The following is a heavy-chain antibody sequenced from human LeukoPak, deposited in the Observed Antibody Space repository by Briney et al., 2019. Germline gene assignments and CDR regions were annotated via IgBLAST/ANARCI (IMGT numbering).Heavy chain of an antibody. V-gene: IGHV4-34*01. J-gene: IGHJ4*02. CDR1: GGSFSGYY. CDR2: INHSGST. CDR3: ARDKTYSWYDY. Sequence: SETLSLTCAVYGGSFSGYYWSWIRQPPGKGLEWIGEINHSGSTYYNPSLKSRVTISVDTSKNQFSLKVRSVTAADTAVYYCARDKTYSWYDYWGQGTLVTVSS. D-gene: IGHD6-13*01.